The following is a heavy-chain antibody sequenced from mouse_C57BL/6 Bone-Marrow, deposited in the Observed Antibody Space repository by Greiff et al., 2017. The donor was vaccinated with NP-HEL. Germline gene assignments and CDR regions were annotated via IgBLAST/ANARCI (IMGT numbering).Heavy chain of an antibody. CDR1: GFTFSDYY. D-gene: IGHD3-3*01. J-gene: IGHJ1*03. Sequence: EVKLMESEGGLVQPGSSMKLSCTASGFTFSDYYMAWVRQVPEKGLEWVANINYDGSSTYYLDSLKSRFIISRDNAKNILYLQMSSLKSEDTATYYCAREEGSQFDVWGTGTTVTVSS. CDR3: AREEGSQFDV. V-gene: IGHV5-16*01. CDR2: INYDGSST.